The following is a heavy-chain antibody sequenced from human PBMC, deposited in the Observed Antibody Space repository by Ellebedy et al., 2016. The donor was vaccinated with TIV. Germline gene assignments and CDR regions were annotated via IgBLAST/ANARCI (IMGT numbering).Heavy chain of an antibody. V-gene: IGHV4-39*07. J-gene: IGHJ4*02. D-gene: IGHD3-3*01. Sequence: MPSETLSLTCTVSGDSISSSSFYWGWIRQPPGKGLEWIVIMYYSCSTFYNPSLKSRVTISLDTSKSQFSLRLRSVTAADTAVYYCAKGPTVFGVLPAYFDYWGQGTLVTVSS. CDR3: AKGPTVFGVLPAYFDY. CDR1: GDSISSSSFY. CDR2: MYYSCST.